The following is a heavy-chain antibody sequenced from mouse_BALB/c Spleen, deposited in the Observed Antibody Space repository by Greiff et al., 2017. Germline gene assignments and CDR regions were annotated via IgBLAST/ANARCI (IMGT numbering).Heavy chain of an antibody. J-gene: IGHJ3*01. Sequence: EVQLQQSGTVLARPGASVKMSCKASGYTFTSYWMHWVKQRPGQGLEWIGAIYPGNSDTSYNQKFKGKAKLTAVTSTSTAYMELSSLTNEDSAVYYCTKGLPTGAFAYWGQGTLVTVSA. CDR1: GYTFTSYW. CDR2: IYPGNSDT. V-gene: IGHV1-5*01. CDR3: TKGLPTGAFAY. D-gene: IGHD2-2*01.